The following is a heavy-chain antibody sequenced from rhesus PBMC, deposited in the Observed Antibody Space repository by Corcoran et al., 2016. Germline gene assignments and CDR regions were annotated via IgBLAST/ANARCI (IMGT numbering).Heavy chain of an antibody. V-gene: IGHV4-99*01. J-gene: IGHJ4*01. CDR3: ARLPPDSNHGV. CDR1: GYSISSGYY. Sequence: QVQLQESGPGLVKPSETLSLTCAVSGYSISSGYYWGWIRQPPGKGLEYIGYISGGSGITTYTPSLKGRVTISQDMSKTQFSLKLSSVTAADTAVYYWARLPPDSNHGVWGQGVLVTVSS. D-gene: IGHD4-23*01. CDR2: ISGGSGIT.